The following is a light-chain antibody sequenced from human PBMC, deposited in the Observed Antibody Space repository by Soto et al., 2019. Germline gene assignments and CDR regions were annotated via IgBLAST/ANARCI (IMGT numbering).Light chain of an antibody. V-gene: IGKV3D-20*02. CDR3: QQRST. CDR2: GAS. Sequence: EIVLTQSPGTLSLSPLERATLSCRASQSVSSSYLAWYQQKPGQAPRLLIYGASSRATGIPDRFSGGGSGTDFTLSISKVEPEDFAVYYRQQRSTFGQGTKVDIK. J-gene: IGKJ1*01. CDR1: QSVSSSY.